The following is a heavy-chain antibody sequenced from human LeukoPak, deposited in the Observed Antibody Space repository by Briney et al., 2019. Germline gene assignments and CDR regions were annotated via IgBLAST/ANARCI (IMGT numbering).Heavy chain of an antibody. CDR1: GDIFSNYA. V-gene: IGHV1-69*06. CDR3: ARACPETGTLPFDY. CDR2: IIPIFGTA. Sequence: SVKVSCKASGDIFSNYAISWVRQAPGQGLEWMGGIIPIFGTANYAQKFQGRVTITADKSTSTAYMELSSLRSEDTAVYYCARACPETGTLPFDYWGQGTLVTVSS. J-gene: IGHJ4*02. D-gene: IGHD1-1*01.